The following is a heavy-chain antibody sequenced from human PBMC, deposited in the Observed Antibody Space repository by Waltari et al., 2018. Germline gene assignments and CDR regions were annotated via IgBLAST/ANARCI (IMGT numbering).Heavy chain of an antibody. J-gene: IGHJ4*02. CDR1: GFSVSSNY. D-gene: IGHD1-1*01. CDR2: IYSGGST. CDR3: AKGNTGYFDY. V-gene: IGHV3-53*01. Sequence: EVQLVESGGGLIQPGGSLRLSCAASGFSVSSNYMSWVREAPGKGLGWVSVIYSGGSTYYADSVKGRYTISRDNSKNTRYLQMNSLRAEDTAVYYCAKGNTGYFDYWGQGTLVTVSS.